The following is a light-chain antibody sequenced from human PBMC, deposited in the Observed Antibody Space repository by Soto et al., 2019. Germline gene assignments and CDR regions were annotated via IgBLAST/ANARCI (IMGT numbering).Light chain of an antibody. CDR2: LEGSGSY. Sequence: QAVVTQSSSASASLGSSVKLTCTLSSGHSGYIIAWHQQQPGKAPRYLMKLEGSGSYNKGSGVPDRFSGSSSGADRYLTISNLQFEYEADYYCETWDDNAWVFGGGTKLTVL. V-gene: IGLV4-60*02. CDR3: ETWDDNAWV. CDR1: SGHSGYI. J-gene: IGLJ3*02.